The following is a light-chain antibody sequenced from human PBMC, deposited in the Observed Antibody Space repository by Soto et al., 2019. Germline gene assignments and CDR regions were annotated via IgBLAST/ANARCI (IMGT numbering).Light chain of an antibody. J-gene: IGLJ1*01. Sequence: QSVLTQPVSVSGTPGQSITISCTGTSGDVGGYNYVSWYQQHPGKAPKLMIYDVSNRPSGVSNRFSGSKSGNTASLTISGLQAEDEADYYCNSYTSSSTYVVGTGTK. CDR3: NSYTSSSTYV. CDR1: SGDVGGYNY. V-gene: IGLV2-14*03. CDR2: DVS.